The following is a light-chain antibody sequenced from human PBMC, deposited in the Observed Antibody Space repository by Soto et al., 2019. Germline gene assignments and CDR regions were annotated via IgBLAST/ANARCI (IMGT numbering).Light chain of an antibody. V-gene: IGLV2-8*01. CDR2: EVS. CDR1: SSDVGGYNY. J-gene: IGLJ1*01. Sequence: QSALTQPPSASGSPGQSVTISCTGTSSDVGGYNYVSWYQHHPGKAPKLMIYEVSKRPSGVPDRFSGSKSGNTASLTVSGLQAEDEADYYCSSYAANNNYVFGTGTKVTVL. CDR3: SSYAANNNYV.